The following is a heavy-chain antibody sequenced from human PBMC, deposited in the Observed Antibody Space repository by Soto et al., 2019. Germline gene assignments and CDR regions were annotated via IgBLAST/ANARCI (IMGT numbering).Heavy chain of an antibody. V-gene: IGHV1-18*01. CDR3: ARGPRSGWQMGCFDP. J-gene: IGHJ5*02. CDR1: GYTFTSYC. CDR2: MSAYNGNT. Sequence: ASVNVSCKASGYTFTSYCISWVGQAPGQGLEWMGWMSAYNGNTNYAQKLQGRVTMTTDTSASTAYMELRSLRSDDTAVHYCARGPRSGWQMGCFDPWSQGTRVTAPQ. D-gene: IGHD6-19*01.